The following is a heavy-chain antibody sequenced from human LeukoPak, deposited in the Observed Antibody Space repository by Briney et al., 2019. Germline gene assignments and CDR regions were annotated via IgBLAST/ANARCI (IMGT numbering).Heavy chain of an antibody. CDR1: GFAFIHYA. CDR2: ISVDGGRT. V-gene: IGHV3-64D*06. CDR3: VKDQVTSMINKDFDH. Sequence: PGGSLRLSCSASGFAFIHYAMNWGRQAPGKGPEYVSSISVDGGRTYYADSVEGRFTISRDNSNNTVFLQMTGLRTEDSAVYYCVKDQVTSMINKDFDHWGRGTLVTVSS. J-gene: IGHJ4*02. D-gene: IGHD3-16*01.